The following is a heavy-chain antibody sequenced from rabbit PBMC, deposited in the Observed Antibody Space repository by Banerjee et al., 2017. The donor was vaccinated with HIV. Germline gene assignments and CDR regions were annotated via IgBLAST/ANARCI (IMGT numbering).Heavy chain of an antibody. Sequence: QSLEESGGALVTPGGTLTLTCTGSGFSFSSSYYMCWVRQAPGKGLEWIACIYAGSSGSTYYASWAKGRFTISKTSSTTVTLQMTSLTAADTATYFCARSDYSGNSPSYAFTNLNLWGPGTLV. CDR1: GFSFSSSYY. V-gene: IGHV1S40*01. CDR3: ARSDYSGNSPSYAFTNLNL. D-gene: IGHD6-1*01. J-gene: IGHJ4*01. CDR2: IYAGSSGST.